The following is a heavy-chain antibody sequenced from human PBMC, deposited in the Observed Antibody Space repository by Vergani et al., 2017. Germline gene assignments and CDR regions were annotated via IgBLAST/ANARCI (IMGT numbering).Heavy chain of an antibody. CDR2: IHYSENT. CDR3: ASDTHSGQRADR. V-gene: IGHV4-61*01. Sequence: QVQLQESGPGLVKPSETLSLTCAVSGYSISSGYYWGWIRQPPGKGLEWIGSIHYSENTNYNPSLKTRVTISVDTSKNQFSLTLTSVTAADTAVYYCASDTHSGQRADRWVQGILVTVTS. J-gene: IGHJ5*02. D-gene: IGHD6-19*01. CDR1: GYSISSGYY.